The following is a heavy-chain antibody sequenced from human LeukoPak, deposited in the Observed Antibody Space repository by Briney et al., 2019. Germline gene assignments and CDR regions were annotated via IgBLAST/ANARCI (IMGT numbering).Heavy chain of an antibody. CDR1: GSSISSYY. V-gene: IGHV4-59*01. D-gene: IGHD5-18*01. CDR3: ARGRGYSYGSL. J-gene: IGHJ4*02. Sequence: PETLSLTCTVSGSSISSYYWSWIRQPPGKGLEWIGYIYYSGSTNYNPSLKSRVTISVDTSKNQFSLKLSSVTAADTAVYYCARGRGYSYGSLWGQGTLVTVSS. CDR2: IYYSGST.